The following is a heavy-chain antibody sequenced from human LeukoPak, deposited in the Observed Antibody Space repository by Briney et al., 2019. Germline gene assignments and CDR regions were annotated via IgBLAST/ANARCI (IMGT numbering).Heavy chain of an antibody. CDR3: ARRANTAPPYYFDY. V-gene: IGHV4-59*01. Sequence: SETLSLTCTVSGGSISGYYWNWIRQPPGKGLEWIGYVYYSGGTNYNLSLKSRVTISLDTSKNQFSLMLSSVTAADTAVYYCARRANTAPPYYFDYWGQGTLVTVSS. J-gene: IGHJ4*02. CDR2: VYYSGGT. CDR1: GGSISGYY. D-gene: IGHD5-18*01.